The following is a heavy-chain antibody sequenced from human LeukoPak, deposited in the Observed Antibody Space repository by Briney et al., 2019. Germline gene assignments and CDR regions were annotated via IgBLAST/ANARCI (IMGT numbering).Heavy chain of an antibody. J-gene: IGHJ4*02. CDR2: INPNSGGT. CDR1: GYTFTGYY. D-gene: IGHD3-22*01. CDR3: ARETSDSSPFDY. Sequence: ASVKVSCKASGYTFTGYYMHWVRQAPGQGLEWMGWINPNSGGTNYAQKFQGRVTMTRDTSISTAYMELSRLRSDDTAVYHCARETSDSSPFDYWGQGTLVTVSS. V-gene: IGHV1-2*02.